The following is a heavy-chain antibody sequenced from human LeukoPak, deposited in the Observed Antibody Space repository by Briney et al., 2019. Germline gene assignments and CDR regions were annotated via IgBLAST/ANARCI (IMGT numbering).Heavy chain of an antibody. D-gene: IGHD4/OR15-4a*01. J-gene: IGHJ4*02. CDR3: ARGPDDYVDY. CDR2: IYYSGST. Sequence: SQTLSLTCTVSGGPISSGGYYWSWIRQHPGKGLEWIGYIYYSGSTYYNPSLKSRVTISVDTSKNQFSLKLSSVTAADTAVYYCARGPDDYVDYWGQGTLVTVSS. CDR1: GGPISSGGYY. V-gene: IGHV4-31*03.